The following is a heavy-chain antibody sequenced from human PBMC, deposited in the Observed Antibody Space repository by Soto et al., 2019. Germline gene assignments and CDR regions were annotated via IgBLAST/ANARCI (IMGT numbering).Heavy chain of an antibody. CDR3: ARDKGGVEWLSQDGMDV. Sequence: EVQLVESGGGLVKPGGSLRLSCAASGFTFSSYSVNWVRQAPGKGLEWVSSISSSSSYIYYADSVKGRFTISRDNAKNSLYLQMNSLRAEDTAVYYCARDKGGVEWLSQDGMDVWGQGTTVTVSS. CDR2: ISSSSSYI. J-gene: IGHJ6*02. CDR1: GFTFSSYS. V-gene: IGHV3-21*01. D-gene: IGHD3-3*01.